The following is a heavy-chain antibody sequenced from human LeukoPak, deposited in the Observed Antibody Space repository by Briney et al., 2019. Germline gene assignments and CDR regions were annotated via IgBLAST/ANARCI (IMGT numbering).Heavy chain of an antibody. D-gene: IGHD3-22*01. V-gene: IGHV4-59*11. CDR3: AREADYYDSSGYYNAFQH. J-gene: IGHJ1*01. CDR2: IYYSGST. CDR1: GGSISSLY. Sequence: PSETLSLTCTVSGGSISSLYWSWIRQPPGKGLEWIGYIYYSGSTNYNPSLKSRVTISVDTSKNQFSLKLSSVTAADTAVYYCAREADYYDSSGYYNAFQHWGQGTLLTVSS.